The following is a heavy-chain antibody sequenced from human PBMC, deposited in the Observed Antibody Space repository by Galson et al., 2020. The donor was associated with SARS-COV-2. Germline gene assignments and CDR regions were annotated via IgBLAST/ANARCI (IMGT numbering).Heavy chain of an antibody. CDR1: GGSISSGGYS. D-gene: IGHD2-15*01. CDR2: IYYSGST. CDR3: ARSASGCSGGSCFVDY. V-gene: IGHV4-30-4*07. Sequence: SETLSLTCAVSGGSISSGGYSWSWIRQPPGKGLEWIGYIYYSGSTYYNPSLKSRVTISVDTSKNQFSLKLSSVTAADTAVYYCARSASGCSGGSCFVDYWGQGTLVTVSS. J-gene: IGHJ4*02.